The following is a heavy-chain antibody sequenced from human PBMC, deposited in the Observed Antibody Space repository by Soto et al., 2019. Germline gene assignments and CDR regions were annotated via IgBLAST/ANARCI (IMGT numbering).Heavy chain of an antibody. V-gene: IGHV3-30-3*01. CDR2: ISFDGNNI. J-gene: IGHJ6*02. D-gene: IGHD3-22*01. Sequence: QVQLVESGGGVVQPGRSLRLSCAASGFTFNKYAMHWVRQAPGKGLEWVALISFDGNNIYYPDSVKGRFTISRDNSKNPMYLEINSLRVEDSAVFYRASDLEGKYGYFGDSRFDVLGQGTTVTVS. CDR1: GFTFNKYA. CDR3: ASDLEGKYGYFGDSRFDV.